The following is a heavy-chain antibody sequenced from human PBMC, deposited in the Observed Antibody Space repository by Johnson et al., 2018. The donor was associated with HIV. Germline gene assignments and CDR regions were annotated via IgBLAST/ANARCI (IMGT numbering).Heavy chain of an antibody. D-gene: IGHD3-10*01. V-gene: IGHV3-23*04. CDR1: GFTFSSSA. J-gene: IGHJ3*02. CDR3: AKALRIFGSGVKEAFDI. CDR2: ISGSGGST. Sequence: VQLVESGGGLVQPGGSLRLSRVASGFTFSSSAMTWVRQAPGKGLEWVSRISGSGGSTFYADSVKGRFTISRDNSKNTIYLQMNSLRAEDTAVYYCAKALRIFGSGVKEAFDIWGQGTMVTVSS.